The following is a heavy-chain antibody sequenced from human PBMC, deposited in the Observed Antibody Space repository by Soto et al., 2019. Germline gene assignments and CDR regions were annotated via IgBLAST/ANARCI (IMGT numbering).Heavy chain of an antibody. J-gene: IGHJ6*02. CDR1: GYTFTSYG. D-gene: IGHD4-17*01. CDR3: ARVWDYGDHYYYYGMDV. V-gene: IGHV1-18*01. Sequence: ASVKVSCKASGYTFTSYGISWVRQAPGQGLEWMGWISAYNGNTNYAQKLQGRVTMTTDTSTSTAYMELRSLRSDDTAVYYCARVWDYGDHYYYYGMDVWGHGTTVTVSS. CDR2: ISAYNGNT.